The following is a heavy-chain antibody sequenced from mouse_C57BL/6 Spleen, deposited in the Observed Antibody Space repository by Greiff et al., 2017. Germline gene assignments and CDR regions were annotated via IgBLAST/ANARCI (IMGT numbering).Heavy chain of an antibody. J-gene: IGHJ3*01. CDR3: ARFGYDTWFAY. D-gene: IGHD2-2*01. V-gene: IGHV1-64*01. CDR1: GYTFTSYW. Sequence: QVQLKQPGAELVKPGASVKLSCKASGYTFTSYWMHWVKQRPGQGLEWIGMIHPNSGSTNYNEKFKSKATLTVDKSSSTAYMQLSSLTSEDSAVYYCARFGYDTWFAYWGQETLVTVSA. CDR2: IHPNSGST.